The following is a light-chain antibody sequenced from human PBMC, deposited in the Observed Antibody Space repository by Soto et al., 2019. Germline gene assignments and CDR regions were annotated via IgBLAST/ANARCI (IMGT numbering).Light chain of an antibody. CDR3: GTWDSSLSARYV. CDR1: SSNIGSNY. J-gene: IGLJ1*01. Sequence: QSVLTQPPSASGTPGQRVTISCSGSSSNIGSNYVYWYQQLPGTAPKLLIYENNKRPSGIPDRFSGSKSGTSATLGITGLQTGDEADYYCGTWDSSLSARYVFGTGTKLTVL. V-gene: IGLV1-51*02. CDR2: ENN.